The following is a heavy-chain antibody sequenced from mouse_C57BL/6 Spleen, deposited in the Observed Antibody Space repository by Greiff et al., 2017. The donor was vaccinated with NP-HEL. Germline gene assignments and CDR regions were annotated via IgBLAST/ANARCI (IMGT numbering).Heavy chain of an antibody. CDR3: ARVVAPYAMDY. J-gene: IGHJ4*01. V-gene: IGHV1-52*01. D-gene: IGHD1-1*02. Sequence: QVQLQQPGAELVRPGSSVKLSCKASGYTFTSYWMHWVKQRPIQGLEWIGNIDPSDSETHYNQKFKDKATLTVDKSSSTAYMQLSSLTSEDSAVYYCARVVAPYAMDYWGQGTSVTVSS. CDR2: IDPSDSET. CDR1: GYTFTSYW.